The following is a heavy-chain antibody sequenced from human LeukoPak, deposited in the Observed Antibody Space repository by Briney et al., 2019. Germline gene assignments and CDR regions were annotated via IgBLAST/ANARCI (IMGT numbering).Heavy chain of an antibody. Sequence: ASVKVSYKASGYTFTSYDISWVRQAPGQGLEWMGWISAYNGNTNYAQKLQGGVTMTTDTSTSTAYMELRSLRSDDTAVYYCARARGGGSNPNLNDYWGQGTLVTVSS. CDR2: ISAYNGNT. J-gene: IGHJ4*02. D-gene: IGHD2-15*01. CDR3: ARARGGGSNPNLNDY. V-gene: IGHV1-18*01. CDR1: GYTFTSYD.